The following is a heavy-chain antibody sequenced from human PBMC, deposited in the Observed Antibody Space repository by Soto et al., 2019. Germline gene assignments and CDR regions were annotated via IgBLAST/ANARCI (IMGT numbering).Heavy chain of an antibody. CDR3: ARMQGYSYHQTYFDY. CDR1: GFTGSGNY. D-gene: IGHD5-18*01. V-gene: IGHV3-53*01. CDR2: IYSGGST. J-gene: IGHJ4*02. Sequence: GSLRLSCAASGFTGSGNYMSWVRQAPGKGLEWVSVIYSGGSTYYADSVKGRFTISRDNSKNTLYLQMNSLRAEDTAVYYCARMQGYSYHQTYFDYWGQGTLVTVSS.